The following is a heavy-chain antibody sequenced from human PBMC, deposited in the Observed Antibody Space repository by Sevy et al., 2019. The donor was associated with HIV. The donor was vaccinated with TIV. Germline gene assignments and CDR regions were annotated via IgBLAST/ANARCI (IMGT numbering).Heavy chain of an antibody. CDR3: ARGLRRITMIVVASGGFAFDV. D-gene: IGHD3-22*01. CDR2: MYHSGST. CDR1: SGSISSVGYT. V-gene: IGHV4-30-2*01. Sequence: KQSQTLSLTCAVSSGSISSVGYTWSWFRQPPGKGLEWIGYMYHSGSTYYNPSLRGRVTISVDWSKNQFSLRLNSVAAADTAVYYCARGLRRITMIVVASGGFAFDVWGQWRMVTVSS. J-gene: IGHJ3*01.